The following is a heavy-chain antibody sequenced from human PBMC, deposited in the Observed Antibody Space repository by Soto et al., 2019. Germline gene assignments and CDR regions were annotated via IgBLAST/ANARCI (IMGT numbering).Heavy chain of an antibody. V-gene: IGHV4-59*12. Sequence: PSETLSLTCTVSGGSISSYYWSWIRQPPGKGLEWIGYIYYTGTTNYNPSLKSRVTISVDTSKNQFSLKLSSVTAADTAVYYCARRIAAAGTTLDYWGQGTLVTVSS. CDR1: GGSISSYY. CDR2: IYYTGTT. CDR3: ARRIAAAGTTLDY. J-gene: IGHJ4*02. D-gene: IGHD6-13*01.